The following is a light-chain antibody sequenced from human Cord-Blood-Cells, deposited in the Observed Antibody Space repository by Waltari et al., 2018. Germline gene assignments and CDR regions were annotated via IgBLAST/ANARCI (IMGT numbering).Light chain of an antibody. CDR1: SSDVGGYNY. J-gene: IGLJ3*02. CDR3: CSYAGSYTWV. CDR2: DVS. V-gene: IGLV2-11*01. Sequence: QSALTQPRSVSGSPGQSVTIPCTGTSSDVGGYNYVSWYQQHPGNAPKLMIYDVSKRPSGVPGGFSGSKSGNTAALTISGLQAEDEADYYCCSYAGSYTWVFGGGTKLTV.